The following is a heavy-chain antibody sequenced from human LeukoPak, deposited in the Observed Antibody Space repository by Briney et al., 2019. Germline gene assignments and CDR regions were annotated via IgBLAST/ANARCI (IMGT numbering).Heavy chain of an antibody. D-gene: IGHD6-13*01. CDR3: ARDGGGGSSWYYYYYGMDV. V-gene: IGHV4-61*08. J-gene: IGHJ6*02. Sequence: PSETLSLTCAVSGGSISSGGYSWSWIRQPPGKGLEWIGYIYYSGSTNYNPSLKSRVTISVDTSKNQFSLKLSSVTAADTAVYYCARDGGGGSSWYYYYYGMDVWGQGTTVTVSS. CDR2: IYYSGST. CDR1: GGSISSGGYS.